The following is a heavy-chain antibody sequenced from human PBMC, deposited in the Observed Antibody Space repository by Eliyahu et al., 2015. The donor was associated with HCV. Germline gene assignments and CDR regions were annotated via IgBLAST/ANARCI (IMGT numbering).Heavy chain of an antibody. CDR2: IYWNDDK. Sequence: QITLKESGPTLVKPTQTLTLTCTFSGFSLSSTGVGVGWIRQPPGKALEWLALIYWNDDKRYSPSLKSRLTITRDTSKNQVVLTMINMDPVDTATYYCAHNYRVTIFGVVNWNFDYWGQGALVTVSS. CDR1: GFSLSSTGVG. CDR3: AHNYRVTIFGVVNWNFDY. V-gene: IGHV2-5*01. J-gene: IGHJ4*02. D-gene: IGHD3-3*01.